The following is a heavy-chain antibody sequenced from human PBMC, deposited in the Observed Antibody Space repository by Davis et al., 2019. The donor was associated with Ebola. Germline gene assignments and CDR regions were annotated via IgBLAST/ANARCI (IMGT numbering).Heavy chain of an antibody. V-gene: IGHV4-34*01. CDR3: ARGLGSYLTYFDY. Sequence: MPSETLSLTCTVSGGSISSYYWSWIRQPPGKGLEWIGEINHSGSTNYNPSLKSRVTISVDTSKNQFSLKLSSVTAADTAVYYCARGLGSYLTYFDYWGQGTLVTVSS. D-gene: IGHD1-26*01. CDR2: INHSGST. CDR1: GGSISSYY. J-gene: IGHJ4*02.